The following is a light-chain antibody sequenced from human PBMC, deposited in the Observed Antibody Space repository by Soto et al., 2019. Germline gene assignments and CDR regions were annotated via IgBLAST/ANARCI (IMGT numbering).Light chain of an antibody. CDR3: HQYGTSPAHS. Sequence: EIVLTQSPGTLSLSPGERATLSCRASQSVSSNYLAGYQQKPGQAPRLLIYGASSRSTGLPDRFSGSGSGTDFTLTISRLEPEDFAVYYCHQYGTSPAHSFGQGTKLEVK. CDR2: GAS. CDR1: QSVSSNY. V-gene: IGKV3-20*01. J-gene: IGKJ2*03.